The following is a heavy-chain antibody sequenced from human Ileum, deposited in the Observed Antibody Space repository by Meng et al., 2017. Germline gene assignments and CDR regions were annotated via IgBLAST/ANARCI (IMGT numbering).Heavy chain of an antibody. V-gene: IGHV3-23*01. CDR3: AKQFRDFGIITSFDY. Sequence: GGSLRLSCAASGITFSSYAMHWGRQAPGKGLEWVSGISAGAGITYYADSVKGRFTISRDNSENTLYLQMSSLRAEDTAVYYCAKQFRDFGIITSFDYWGQGTLVTVSS. J-gene: IGHJ4*02. D-gene: IGHD3-3*01. CDR1: GITFSSYA. CDR2: ISAGAGIT.